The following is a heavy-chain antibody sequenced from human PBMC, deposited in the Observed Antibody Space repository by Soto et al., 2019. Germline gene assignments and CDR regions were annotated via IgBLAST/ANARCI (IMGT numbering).Heavy chain of an antibody. CDR2: IGTAGDT. Sequence: GGSLRLSCAASGFTFSSYDMHWVRQATGKGLEWVSAIGTAGDTYYPGSVKGRFTISRENAKNSLYLQMNSLRAGDTAVYYCARGYDSSGYFDYWGQGTLVTVSS. CDR3: ARGYDSSGYFDY. V-gene: IGHV3-13*04. J-gene: IGHJ4*02. D-gene: IGHD3-22*01. CDR1: GFTFSSYD.